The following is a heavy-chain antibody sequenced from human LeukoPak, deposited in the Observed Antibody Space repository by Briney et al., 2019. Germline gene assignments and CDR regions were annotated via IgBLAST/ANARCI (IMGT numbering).Heavy chain of an antibody. CDR3: ARGTRKYSGSYYSHYYYYMDV. CDR1: GYTFTANY. D-gene: IGHD1-26*01. J-gene: IGHJ6*03. V-gene: IGHV1-2*02. CDR2: INPNSGGT. Sequence: GASVKVSCKASGYTFTANYIHWVRQAPGQGLEWMGWINPNSGGTNYAQKFQGRVTMTRDTSISTAYMELSRLRSDDTAVYYCARGTRKYSGSYYSHYYYYMDVWGKGTTVTVSS.